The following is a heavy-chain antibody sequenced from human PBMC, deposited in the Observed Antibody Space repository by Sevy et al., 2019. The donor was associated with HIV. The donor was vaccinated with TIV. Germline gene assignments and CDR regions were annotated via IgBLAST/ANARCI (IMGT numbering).Heavy chain of an antibody. V-gene: IGHV3-30-3*01. Sequence: GGSLRLSCEVSGFTFSSSAMHWVRQAPGKGLDWVAVISYDGNNKYYADSVKGRFTMSRDNSKKTLFLQMNSLRPEDTAVYYCAREQGGRLILVSGRYYYYGMDVWGQGTTVTVSS. J-gene: IGHJ6*02. CDR2: ISYDGNNK. D-gene: IGHD2-15*01. CDR3: AREQGGRLILVSGRYYYYGMDV. CDR1: GFTFSSSA.